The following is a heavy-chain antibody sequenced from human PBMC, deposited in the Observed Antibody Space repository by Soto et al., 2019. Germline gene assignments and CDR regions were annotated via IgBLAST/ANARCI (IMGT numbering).Heavy chain of an antibody. J-gene: IGHJ6*02. CDR2: IYPGDSDT. CDR3: AREEPYYDILTGYYSGYYYGMDV. D-gene: IGHD3-9*01. V-gene: IGHV5-51*01. Sequence: PGESLKISCKGSGYSFTSYWIGWVRQMPGKGLEWMGIIYPGDSDTRYSPSFQGQVTISADKSISTAYLQWSSLKASDTAMYYCAREEPYYDILTGYYSGYYYGMDVWGQGTTVTVSS. CDR1: GYSFTSYW.